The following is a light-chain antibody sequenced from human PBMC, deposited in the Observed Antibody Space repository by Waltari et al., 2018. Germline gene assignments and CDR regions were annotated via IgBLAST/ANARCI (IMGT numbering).Light chain of an antibody. CDR2: EVT. J-gene: IGLJ2*01. V-gene: IGLV2-14*01. CDR3: SSYTSSSTFSVV. CDR1: SSDVGGYNY. Sequence: QSALTQPASVSGSPGQSITISCTGTSSDVGGYNYVSWYQQHPGKAPKLIIYEVTNRPSGVSNRFSGSNSGNTASLTISGLQAEDEADYSCSSYTSSSTFSVVFGGGTKLTVL.